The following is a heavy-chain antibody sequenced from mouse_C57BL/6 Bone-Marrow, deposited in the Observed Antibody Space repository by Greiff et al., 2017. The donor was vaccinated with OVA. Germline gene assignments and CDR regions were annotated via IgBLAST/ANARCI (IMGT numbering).Heavy chain of an antibody. CDR2: ISSCGDYI. J-gene: IGHJ3*01. CDR1: GFTFSSYA. CDR3: TRVLWLRRGFAY. D-gene: IGHD2-2*01. V-gene: IGHV5-9-1*02. Sequence: EVKLVESGEGLVKPGGSLKLSCAASGFTFSSYAMSWVRQTPEKRLEWVAYISSCGDYIYYADTVKGRFTISRDNARNTLYLQMSSLKSEDTAMYYCTRVLWLRRGFAYWGQGTLVTVSA.